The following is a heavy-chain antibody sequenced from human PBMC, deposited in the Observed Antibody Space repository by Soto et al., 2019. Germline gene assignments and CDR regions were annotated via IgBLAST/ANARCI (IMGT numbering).Heavy chain of an antibody. CDR2: IIPTFGTA. D-gene: IGHD3-16*01. J-gene: IGHJ6*02. V-gene: IGHV1-69*06. CDR1: GGTFSSSA. CDR3: ASQRLWVGELLTKYYFYYGLDV. Sequence: SVKVSCKASGGTFSSSAISWVRQAPGQGLEWMGNIIPTFGTADYARKVQGRVAITADTSTSTAYMELSSLRSEDTAVYYCASQRLWVGELLTKYYFYYGLDVCAKGPRSPSP.